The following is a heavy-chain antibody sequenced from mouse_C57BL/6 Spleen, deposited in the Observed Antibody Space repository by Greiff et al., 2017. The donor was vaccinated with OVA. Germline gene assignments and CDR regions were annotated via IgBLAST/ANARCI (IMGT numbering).Heavy chain of an antibody. J-gene: IGHJ1*03. CDR3: ARELGLYWYFDV. Sequence: QVQLQQPGAELVRPGSSVKLSCKASGYTFTSYWMHWVKQRPIQGLEWIGNIDPSDSETHYNQKFKDKATLTVDKSSSTAYMQLSSLTSEDSAVYYCARELGLYWYFDVWGTGTTVTVSS. CDR2: IDPSDSET. V-gene: IGHV1-52*01. CDR1: GYTFTSYW. D-gene: IGHD4-1*01.